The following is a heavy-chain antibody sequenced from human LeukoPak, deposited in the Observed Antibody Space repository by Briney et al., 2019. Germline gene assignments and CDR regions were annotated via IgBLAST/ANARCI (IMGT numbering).Heavy chain of an antibody. V-gene: IGHV4-39*01. CDR2: IYYSGST. CDR3: ASISTIAAAGNAFDY. D-gene: IGHD6-13*01. J-gene: IGHJ4*02. CDR1: GGSISSSSYY. Sequence: SETLSLTCTVSGGSISSSSYYWGWIRQPPGKGLEWIGSIYYSGSTYYNPSLKSRVTISVDTSKNQFSLKLSSVAAADTAAYYCASISTIAAAGNAFDYWGQGTLVTVS.